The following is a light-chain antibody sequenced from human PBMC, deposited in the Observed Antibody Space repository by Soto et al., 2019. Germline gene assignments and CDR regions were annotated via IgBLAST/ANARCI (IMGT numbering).Light chain of an antibody. J-gene: IGKJ1*01. CDR2: DAS. CDR3: QQYNSYSSRT. V-gene: IGKV1-5*01. Sequence: DIQMTQSPSTLSASLGDRVTITCRSSQSISSWLAWYQQKPGKAPKLLIYDASSLESGVPSRFSGSGSGTEFTLTISSLQPDDFATYYCQQYNSYSSRTFGQGTKVDI. CDR1: QSISSW.